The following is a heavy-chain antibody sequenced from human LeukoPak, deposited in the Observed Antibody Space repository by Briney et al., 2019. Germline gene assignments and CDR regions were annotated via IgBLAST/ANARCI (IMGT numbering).Heavy chain of an antibody. J-gene: IGHJ6*02. V-gene: IGHV3-30*04. Sequence: PGRSLRLSCAASGFTFSSYAMHWVRQAPGKGLEWVAVISYDGSNKYYADSVKGRFTISRDNSKNTLYLQMNSLRAEDTAVYYCARDSLKIAARPPHPYYYYGMDVWGQGTTVTVSS. CDR2: ISYDGSNK. D-gene: IGHD6-6*01. CDR1: GFTFSSYA. CDR3: ARDSLKIAARPPHPYYYYGMDV.